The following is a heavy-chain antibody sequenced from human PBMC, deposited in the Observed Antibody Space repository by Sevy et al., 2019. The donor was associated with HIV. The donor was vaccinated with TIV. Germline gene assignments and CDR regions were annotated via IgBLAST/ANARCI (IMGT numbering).Heavy chain of an antibody. J-gene: IGHJ4*02. CDR1: GGSISSYY. CDR3: ARGYSGYDF. Sequence: SETLSLTCTVSGGSISSYYWSWIRQPPGKGLEWIGYIYYSGSTNYNPSLKSRVTISVDTSKNQFSLKLSSVIAADTAVYYCARGYSGYDFWGQGTLVTVSS. CDR2: IYYSGST. D-gene: IGHD5-12*01. V-gene: IGHV4-59*01.